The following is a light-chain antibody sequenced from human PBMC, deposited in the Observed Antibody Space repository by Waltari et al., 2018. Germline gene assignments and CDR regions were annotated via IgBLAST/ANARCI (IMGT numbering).Light chain of an antibody. J-gene: IGLJ3*02. CDR2: SDS. V-gene: IGLV3-21*04. CDR3: QVWDSSSDRGV. Sequence: SYVLTQAPSVSVAPGKAARITWGGNKLGSKSVNWYQQKPGQAPVLVIYSDSDRPSGIPERLSGSNSGNTATLTINRVEAGDEADYYCQVWDSSSDRGVFGGGTKLTVL. CDR1: KLGSKS.